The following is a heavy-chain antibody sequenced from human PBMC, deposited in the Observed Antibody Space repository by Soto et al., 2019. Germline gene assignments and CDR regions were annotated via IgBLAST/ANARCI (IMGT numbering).Heavy chain of an antibody. CDR1: GFTFSSYA. D-gene: IGHD3-22*01. Sequence: PGGSLRLSCAASGFTFSSYAMSWVRQAPGKGLEWVSGISDRGGSTDYADSVKGRFTISRDNSKNTLYLQMNSLRAEDTAVYFCARDLNKAYHHSSAFWAYWGQGTMVTVYS. J-gene: IGHJ4*02. V-gene: IGHV3-23*01. CDR3: ARDLNKAYHHSSAFWAY. CDR2: ISDRGGST.